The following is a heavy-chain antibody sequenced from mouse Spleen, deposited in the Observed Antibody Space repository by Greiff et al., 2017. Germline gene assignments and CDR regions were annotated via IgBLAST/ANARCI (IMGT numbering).Heavy chain of an antibody. CDR2: IYPGSGST. D-gene: IGHD2-3*01. CDR3: ARANDGPYWYFDV. V-gene: IGHV1-55*01. J-gene: IGHJ1*01. Sequence: QVQLQQPGAELVKPGASVKMSCKASGYTFTSYWITWVKQRPGQGLEWIGDIYPGSGSTNYNEKFKGKATFTADTSSNTAYMQLSSLTTEDSAIYYCARANDGPYWYFDVWGAGTTVTVSS. CDR1: GYTFTSYW.